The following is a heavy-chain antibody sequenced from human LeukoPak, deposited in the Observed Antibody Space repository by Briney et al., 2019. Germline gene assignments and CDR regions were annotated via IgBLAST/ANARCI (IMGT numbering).Heavy chain of an antibody. CDR1: GFTFSSYA. D-gene: IGHD6-13*01. Sequence: TGGSLRLSCAVSGFTFSSYAMTWVRQAPGKGLEWVSAISGSGGSTYYADSVKCRFTISRDNSKNTLYLQMNSLRAEDTAVYYCAKDWHSSGWYLFDYWGQGTLVTVSS. CDR2: ISGSGGST. J-gene: IGHJ4*02. CDR3: AKDWHSSGWYLFDY. V-gene: IGHV3-23*01.